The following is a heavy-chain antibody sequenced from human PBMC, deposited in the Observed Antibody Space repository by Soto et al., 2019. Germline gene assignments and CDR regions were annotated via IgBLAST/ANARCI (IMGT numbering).Heavy chain of an antibody. CDR1: GFTFSSYA. D-gene: IGHD2-15*01. CDR3: VYCCGGRCYKSPFDI. J-gene: IGHJ4*02. V-gene: IGHV3-23*01. Sequence: EVHLLASGGGLVQPGGSLILSCAASGFTFSSYAINWVRLAPGRGPEWVSGISASGASSDYADSVKGRFTGSRDKCKSMVYLQRNSLRAEDTAMYSCVYCCGGRCYKSPFDIWVQGTLVTVSS. CDR2: ISASGASS.